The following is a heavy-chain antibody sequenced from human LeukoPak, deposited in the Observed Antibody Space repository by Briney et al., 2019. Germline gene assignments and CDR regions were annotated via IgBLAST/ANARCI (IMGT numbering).Heavy chain of an antibody. CDR1: GGTFSDFA. Sequence: ASVEVSCKASGGTFSDFAISWLRQAPGQGLEWMGGIIPIIGSPNYAQKFQGRVTITADESTYTAYMELSSLRSQDTAVYYCATNDRNSWYSDSWGQGTLVTVSS. V-gene: IGHV1-69*13. CDR2: IIPIIGSP. CDR3: ATNDRNSWYSDS. D-gene: IGHD6-13*01. J-gene: IGHJ4*02.